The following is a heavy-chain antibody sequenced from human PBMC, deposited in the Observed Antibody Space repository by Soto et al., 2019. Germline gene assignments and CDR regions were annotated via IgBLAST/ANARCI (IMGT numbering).Heavy chain of an antibody. CDR3: ARVAEQLVPSGSPSWFVP. CDR1: GGTFSSYA. Sequence: SVKVSCKASGGTFSSYAISWVRQAPGQGLEWMGGIIPIFGTANSAQKFQGRVTITADESTSTAYMELSSLGSEVTAVYCCARVAEQLVPSGSPSWFVPWG. V-gene: IGHV1-69*13. J-gene: IGHJ5*02. D-gene: IGHD6-13*01. CDR2: IIPIFGTA.